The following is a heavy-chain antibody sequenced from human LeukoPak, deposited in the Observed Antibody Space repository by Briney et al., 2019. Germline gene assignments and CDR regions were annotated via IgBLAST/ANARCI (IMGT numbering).Heavy chain of an antibody. CDR2: IDPSDSYT. CDR1: GYSFTRYW. Sequence: GESLQISCKGSGYSFTRYWISWVRQMPGKGLEWMGRIDPSDSYTNYSPSFQGRVTISADKSISTAYLQWSSLKASDTAMYYCAIGTSHRVNSSGLLWGQGTLVTVSS. V-gene: IGHV5-10-1*01. J-gene: IGHJ4*02. CDR3: AIGTSHRVNSSGLL. D-gene: IGHD6-19*01.